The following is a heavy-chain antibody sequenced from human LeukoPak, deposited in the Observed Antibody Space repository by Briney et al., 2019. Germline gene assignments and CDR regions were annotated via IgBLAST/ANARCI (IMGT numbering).Heavy chain of an antibody. Sequence: GGSLRLSCAASGFTFNNYAMSWVRQAPGKGLEWVSAISGSGGSTYYADSVKGRFTISRDNSKNTLYLQMNSLRAEDTAVYYCAKGDLYYDFWSGYYTGGNWFDPWGQGTLVTVSS. J-gene: IGHJ5*02. CDR3: AKGDLYYDFWSGYYTGGNWFDP. CDR1: GFTFNNYA. D-gene: IGHD3-3*01. CDR2: ISGSGGST. V-gene: IGHV3-23*01.